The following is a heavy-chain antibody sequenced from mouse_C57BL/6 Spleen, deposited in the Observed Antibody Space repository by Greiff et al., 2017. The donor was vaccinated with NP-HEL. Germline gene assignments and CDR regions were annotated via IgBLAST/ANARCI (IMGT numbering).Heavy chain of an antibody. Sequence: EVQLQQSGPELVKPGASVKMSCKASGYTFTDYNMHWVKQSHGKSLEWIGYINPNNGGTSYNQKFKGKATLTVNKSSSTAYMELRSLTSEDSAVYYCARLGYYGSSAGAYWGQGTLVTVSA. J-gene: IGHJ3*01. CDR1: GYTFTDYN. CDR2: INPNNGGT. CDR3: ARLGYYGSSAGAY. V-gene: IGHV1-22*01. D-gene: IGHD1-1*01.